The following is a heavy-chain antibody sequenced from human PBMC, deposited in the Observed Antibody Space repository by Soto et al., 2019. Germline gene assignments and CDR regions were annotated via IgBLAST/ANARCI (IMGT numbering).Heavy chain of an antibody. CDR3: AKVEGNYLPYYYYSGMDV. CDR1: GFTFTSYG. D-gene: IGHD3-16*02. V-gene: IGHV3-30*18. CDR2: ISSDGSDK. Sequence: GGSLRLSCAASGFTFTSYGMHWVRQAPGKGLEWVAVISSDGSDKYYADSVRGRFTISRDNSKNTLYLQMNSLRAEDMSVYYCAKVEGNYLPYYYYSGMDVWGQGTTVTVSS. J-gene: IGHJ6*02.